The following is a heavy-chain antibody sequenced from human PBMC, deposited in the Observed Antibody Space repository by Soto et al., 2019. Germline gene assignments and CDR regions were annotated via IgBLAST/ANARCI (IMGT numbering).Heavy chain of an antibody. CDR1: GGSISTSNW. J-gene: IGHJ6*02. CDR2: VYRTGST. D-gene: IGHD3-10*01. CDR3: TTQGFGGLHGLVDV. Sequence: LSLTCAVSGGSISTSNWWSWVRQPPGKGLEWIGEVYRTGSTNYNPSLESRLTISVDKSKNQFSLKLTSVTAADTAVYYCTTQGFGGLHGLVDVWGQGTTVTVSS. V-gene: IGHV4-4*02.